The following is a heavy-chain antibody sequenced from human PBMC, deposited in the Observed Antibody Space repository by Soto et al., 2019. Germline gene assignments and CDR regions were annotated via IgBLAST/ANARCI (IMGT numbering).Heavy chain of an antibody. D-gene: IGHD5-12*01. V-gene: IGHV1-3*01. CDR2: INASSGNT. Sequence: ASVKVSCKASGYTFTSYAMHWVRQAPGQRLEWMGRINASSGNTKYSQKFQGRVTITRDTSTSTAYMELSSLRSEDTAVYYCARPARARGGYVSIWSDPWGQGTLVTVSS. CDR3: ARPARARGGYVSIWSDP. CDR1: GYTFTSYA. J-gene: IGHJ5*02.